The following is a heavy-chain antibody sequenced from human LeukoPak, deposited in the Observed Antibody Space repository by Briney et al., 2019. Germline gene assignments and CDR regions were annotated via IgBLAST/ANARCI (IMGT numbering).Heavy chain of an antibody. CDR1: GFTFISYE. J-gene: IGHJ4*02. Sequence: GWALILSCASSGFTFISYEMSWVRHAPGKGLEWVSFISSSGSTIYYADSVKGRFTISRDNAKNSLYLQMNSLRAEDTAVYYCARDYCSSTSCYSDYWGQGTLVTVSS. CDR3: ARDYCSSTSCYSDY. V-gene: IGHV3-48*03. CDR2: ISSSGSTI. D-gene: IGHD2-2*01.